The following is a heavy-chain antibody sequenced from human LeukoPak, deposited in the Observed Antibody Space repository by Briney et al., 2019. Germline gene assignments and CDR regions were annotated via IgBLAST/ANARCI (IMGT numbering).Heavy chain of an antibody. CDR1: GFTFSSYG. J-gene: IGHJ4*02. Sequence: GGSLRLSCAASGFTFSSYGMHWVRQAPGKGLEWVAVISYDGSNKYYADSVKGRFTISRDNSKNTLYLQMNSLRAEDTAVYYCAKRPRGSGSYPPFDYWGQGTLVTVSS. CDR2: ISYDGSNK. D-gene: IGHD3-10*01. V-gene: IGHV3-30*18. CDR3: AKRPRGSGSYPPFDY.